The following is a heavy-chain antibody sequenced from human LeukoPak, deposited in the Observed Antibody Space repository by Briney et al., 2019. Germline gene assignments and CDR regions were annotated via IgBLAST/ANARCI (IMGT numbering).Heavy chain of an antibody. CDR3: ARVTSRFWTGYYDPFDI. V-gene: IGHV1-8*03. Sequence: ASVKVSCKASGYTFTNYDINWVRQATGQGLEWMGWLHPNSGTAGYAQNFQGRVTITGDTSMSTAYMELSSLRSEDTAVYYCARVTSRFWTGYYDPFDIWGQGTMVTVSS. CDR1: GYTFTNYD. D-gene: IGHD3/OR15-3a*01. J-gene: IGHJ3*02. CDR2: LHPNSGTA.